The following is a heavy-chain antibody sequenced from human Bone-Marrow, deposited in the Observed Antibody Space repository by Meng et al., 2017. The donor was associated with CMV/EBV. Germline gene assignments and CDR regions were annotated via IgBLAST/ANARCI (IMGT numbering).Heavy chain of an antibody. D-gene: IGHD2-2*03. CDR3: ARDPRGYGYYGMDV. CDR1: GLTLRSNY. Sequence: GGSLRLSCESSGLTLRSNYMNWVRQAPGKGLEWVSVIYSNGSTYYAESVKGRFTISRDNSKNTLYLQMNNLRVEDTAVYFCARDPRGYGYYGMDVWGQGTTVTVSS. V-gene: IGHV3-53*01. CDR2: IYSNGST. J-gene: IGHJ6*02.